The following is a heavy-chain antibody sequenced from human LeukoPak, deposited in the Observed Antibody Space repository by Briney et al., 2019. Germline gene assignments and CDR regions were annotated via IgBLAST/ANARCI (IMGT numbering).Heavy chain of an antibody. CDR3: ARVSHLEWLSPGAFDI. D-gene: IGHD3-3*01. J-gene: IGHJ3*02. CDR2: IYTSGST. Sequence: ASETLSLTCAVSGGSISSGSYYWSWIRQPAGKGLEWIGRIYTSGSTNYSPSLKSRVTISVDTSKNQFSLKLSSVTAADTAVYYCARVSHLEWLSPGAFDIWGQGTMVTVSS. CDR1: GGSISSGSYY. V-gene: IGHV4-61*02.